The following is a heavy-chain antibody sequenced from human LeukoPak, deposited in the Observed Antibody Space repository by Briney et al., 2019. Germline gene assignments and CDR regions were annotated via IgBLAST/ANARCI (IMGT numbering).Heavy chain of an antibody. J-gene: IGHJ3*02. D-gene: IGHD3-16*01. CDR3: ARLGVGSDAFDI. V-gene: IGHV1-69*02. Sequence: GASVKVSCKASGYTFTGYYMHWVRQAPGQGLEWMGRIIPILGIANYAQKFQGRVTITADKSTSTAYMELSSLRSEDTAVYYCARLGVGSDAFDIWGQGTMVTVSS. CDR2: IIPILGIA. CDR1: GYTFTGYY.